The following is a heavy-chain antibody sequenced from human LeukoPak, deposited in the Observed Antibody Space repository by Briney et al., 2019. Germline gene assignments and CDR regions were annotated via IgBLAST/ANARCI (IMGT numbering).Heavy chain of an antibody. Sequence: SETLSLTCAVYGGSFSGYYWSWIRQPPGKGLEWIGSIYYSGSTYYNPSLKSRVTISVDTSKNQFSLKLSSVTAADTAVYYCATYYDFWSGYYRFDYWGQGTLVTVSS. J-gene: IGHJ4*02. CDR2: IYYSGST. CDR3: ATYYDFWSGYYRFDY. D-gene: IGHD3-3*01. CDR1: GGSFSGYY. V-gene: IGHV4-34*01.